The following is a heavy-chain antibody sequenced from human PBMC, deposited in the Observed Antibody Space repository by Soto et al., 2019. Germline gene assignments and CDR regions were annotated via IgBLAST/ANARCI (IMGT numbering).Heavy chain of an antibody. J-gene: IGHJ5*02. CDR3: ARGRDAYKGRRA. CDR1: GGSFSGYY. D-gene: IGHD1-1*01. Sequence: QVQLQQWGAGLLKPSETLSLTCAVYGGSFSGYYWSWTRQPPGKGLEWIGEITPSGGTSFNPSLTSRVTISVDTSKNQFSLNLGSVTAADTAVYYCARGRDAYKGRRAWGQGTLVTVSS. V-gene: IGHV4-34*01. CDR2: ITPSGGT.